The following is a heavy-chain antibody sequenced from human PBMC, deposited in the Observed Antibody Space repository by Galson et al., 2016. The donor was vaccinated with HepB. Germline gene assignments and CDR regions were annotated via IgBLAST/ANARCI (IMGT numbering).Heavy chain of an antibody. CDR3: ARGAVATIPLAFDF. V-gene: IGHV4-61*02. Sequence: TLSLTCTVSGGSITSGNYYWTWIRQPAGKGLEWIGRIYTSGSTNYNPSLKSRVTVSSDTSRNQFSLKLTSVTTADTAVYYCARGAVATIPLAFDFWGQGTLVAVS. J-gene: IGHJ4*02. CDR2: IYTSGST. CDR1: GGSITSGNYY. D-gene: IGHD5-12*01.